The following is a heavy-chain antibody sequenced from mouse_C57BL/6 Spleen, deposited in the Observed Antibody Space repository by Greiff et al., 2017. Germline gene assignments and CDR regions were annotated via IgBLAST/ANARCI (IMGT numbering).Heavy chain of an antibody. Sequence: VQLQQSGAELVRPGTSVKVSCKASGYAFTNYLIEWVKQRPGPGLEWIGVINPGSGGTNYNEKFKGKATLTADKSSSTAYMQLSSLTSEDSAVYFCARFTTVPYAMDYWGQGTSVTVSS. V-gene: IGHV1-54*01. D-gene: IGHD1-1*01. CDR3: ARFTTVPYAMDY. J-gene: IGHJ4*01. CDR2: INPGSGGT. CDR1: GYAFTNYL.